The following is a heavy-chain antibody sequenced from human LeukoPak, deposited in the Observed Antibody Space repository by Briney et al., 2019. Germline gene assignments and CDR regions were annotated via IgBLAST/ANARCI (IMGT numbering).Heavy chain of an antibody. CDR3: AKGLWNRLNYFDY. Sequence: AGGSLRLSCAASGFSFSGHWMHWARQLPGKGLVWVSHINSDGSITSYADSVKGRFTISRDNAKNTLYLQMNSLRAEDTAVYYCAKGLWNRLNYFDYWGQGTLVTVSS. J-gene: IGHJ4*02. CDR2: INSDGSIT. CDR1: GFSFSGHW. D-gene: IGHD3-3*01. V-gene: IGHV3-74*01.